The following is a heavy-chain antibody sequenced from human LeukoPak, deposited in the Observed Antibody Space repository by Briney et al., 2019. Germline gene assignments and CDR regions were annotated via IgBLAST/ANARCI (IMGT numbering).Heavy chain of an antibody. CDR3: ARDLRYSGYDFLPYGDSDY. J-gene: IGHJ4*02. Sequence: ASVKVSCKASGYTFTSYGSSWVRQAPGQGLEWMGWISAYNGNTNYAQKLQGRVTMTTDTSTSTAYMELRSLRSDDTAVYYCARDLRYSGYDFLPYGDSDYWGQGTLVTVSS. V-gene: IGHV1-18*01. D-gene: IGHD5-12*01. CDR1: GYTFTSYG. CDR2: ISAYNGNT.